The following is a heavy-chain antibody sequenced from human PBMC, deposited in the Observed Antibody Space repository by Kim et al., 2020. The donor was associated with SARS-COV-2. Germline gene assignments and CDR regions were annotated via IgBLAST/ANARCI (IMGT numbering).Heavy chain of an antibody. J-gene: IGHJ4*02. V-gene: IGHV3-23*01. Sequence: VKGRFTISRDNSKNTLYLQMNSLRAEDTAVYYCAKPVVPAAIHKTQIDYWGQGALVTVSS. CDR3: AKPVVPAAIHKTQIDY. D-gene: IGHD2-2*02.